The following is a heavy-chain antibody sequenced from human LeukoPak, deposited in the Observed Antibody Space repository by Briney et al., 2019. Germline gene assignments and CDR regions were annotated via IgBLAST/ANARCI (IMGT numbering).Heavy chain of an antibody. Sequence: GGSLRLSCAASGFTFSNYNMNWVRQAPGKGLEWVSYISSSSSTIYYADSVKGRFTISRDNAKNTLYLQMNSLRAEDTAVYYCATQPLSSGWYRWGADYWGQGTLVTVSS. CDR3: ATQPLSSGWYRWGADY. CDR1: GFTFSNYN. D-gene: IGHD6-19*01. J-gene: IGHJ4*02. CDR2: ISSSSSTI. V-gene: IGHV3-48*04.